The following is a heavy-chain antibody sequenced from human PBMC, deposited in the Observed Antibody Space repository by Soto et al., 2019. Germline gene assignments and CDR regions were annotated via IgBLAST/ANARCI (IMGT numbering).Heavy chain of an antibody. CDR1: GFTFSNYA. J-gene: IGHJ4*02. CDR2: ISHDGSQH. D-gene: IGHD3-10*01. CDR3: ARVRWAMIRFSCFDY. Sequence: QVELVESGGGVVQPGRSLRLSCAASGFTFSNYAMHWVRQAPGKGPEWVAGISHDGSQHYYADSVKGRFTISRDNSKTVLYLQMNSLRPEYTAIFYGARVRWAMIRFSCFDYWGQGTLVTVSS. V-gene: IGHV3-30-3*01.